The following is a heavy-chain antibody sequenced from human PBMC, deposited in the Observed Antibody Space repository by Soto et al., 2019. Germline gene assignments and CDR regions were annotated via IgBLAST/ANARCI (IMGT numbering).Heavy chain of an antibody. Sequence: GGSLRLSCAASGFTFSSYGMHWVRQAPGKGLEWVAVISYDGSNKYYADSVKGRFTISRDNSKNTRYLQMNSLRAEDTAVYYCATGQWLVLWGMDVWGQGTTVTVSS. CDR3: ATGQWLVLWGMDV. D-gene: IGHD6-19*01. J-gene: IGHJ6*02. CDR2: ISYDGSNK. CDR1: GFTFSSYG. V-gene: IGHV3-30*03.